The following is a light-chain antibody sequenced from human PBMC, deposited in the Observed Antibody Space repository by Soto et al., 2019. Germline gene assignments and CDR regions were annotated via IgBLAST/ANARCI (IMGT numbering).Light chain of an antibody. CDR2: QDL. J-gene: IGLJ2*01. Sequence: SYELTQPPSVSVSPGQTASITCSGDKLGDKYVCWYQQRPGQSPVFVMYQDLKRPSGIPERFSGSNSGNTVSLTISGTQSMDEADYYCQTWDSNTVVFGGGNKLTDL. CDR3: QTWDSNTVV. V-gene: IGLV3-1*01. CDR1: KLGDKY.